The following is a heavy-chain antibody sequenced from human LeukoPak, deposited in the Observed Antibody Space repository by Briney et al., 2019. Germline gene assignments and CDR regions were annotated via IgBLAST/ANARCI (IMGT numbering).Heavy chain of an antibody. CDR3: ARQGYYDRSGYYS. CDR2: IRQDGSEK. V-gene: IGHV3-7*01. J-gene: IGHJ4*02. Sequence: PGGSLRLSCAASGFTFPNYWMSWVRQAPGKGLEWVANIRQDGSEKFYVDSVKGRFTISRDNDKSSLYLQMNSLRGEDTAVYFCARQGYYDRSGYYSWGQGTLVTVSS. D-gene: IGHD3-22*01. CDR1: GFTFPNYW.